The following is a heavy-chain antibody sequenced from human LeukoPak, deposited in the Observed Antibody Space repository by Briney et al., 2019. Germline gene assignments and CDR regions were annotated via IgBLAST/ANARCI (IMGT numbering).Heavy chain of an antibody. CDR1: GFTFSTYA. J-gene: IGHJ6*03. D-gene: IGHD1-26*01. CDR2: ISYDGSNK. Sequence: GGSLRLSCAASGFTFSTYAMSWVRQAPGKGLEWVAVISYDGSNKYYADSVKGRFTISRDNSKNTLYLQMNSLRAEDTAVYYCARDQRWELLRFYYYYYMDVWGKGTTVTVSS. V-gene: IGHV3-30*04. CDR3: ARDQRWELLRFYYYYYMDV.